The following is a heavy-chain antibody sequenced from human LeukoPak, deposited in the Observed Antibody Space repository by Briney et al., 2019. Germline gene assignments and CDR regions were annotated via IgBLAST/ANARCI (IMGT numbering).Heavy chain of an antibody. J-gene: IGHJ4*02. CDR2: IYYSGST. CDR3: ARGPYYYGSGSYYY. D-gene: IGHD3-10*01. CDR1: GGSFSGYY. Sequence: SETLSLTCAVYGGSFSGYYWSWIRQPPGKGLEWIGYIYYSGSTNYNPSLKSRVTISVDTSKNQFSLKLSSVTAADTAVYYCARGPYYYGSGSYYYWGQGTLVTVSS. V-gene: IGHV4-59*01.